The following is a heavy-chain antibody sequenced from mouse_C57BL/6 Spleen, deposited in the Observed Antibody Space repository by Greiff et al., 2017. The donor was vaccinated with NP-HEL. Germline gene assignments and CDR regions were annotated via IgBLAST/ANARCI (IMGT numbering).Heavy chain of an antibody. CDR1: GYTFTSYD. CDR3: ARRGYYYGSSESHWYFDV. V-gene: IGHV1-85*01. D-gene: IGHD1-1*01. Sequence: VQLQQSGPELVKPGASVKLSCKASGYTFTSYDINWVKQRPGQGLEWIGWIYPRDGSTKYNEKFKGKATLTVDTSSSTAYMELHSLTSEDSAVYFCARRGYYYGSSESHWYFDVWGTGTTVTVSS. J-gene: IGHJ1*03. CDR2: IYPRDGST.